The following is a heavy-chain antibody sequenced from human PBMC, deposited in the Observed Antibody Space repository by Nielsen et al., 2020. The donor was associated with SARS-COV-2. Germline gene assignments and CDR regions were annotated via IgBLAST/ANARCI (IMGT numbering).Heavy chain of an antibody. J-gene: IGHJ4*02. CDR3: ARESSGYYFPDY. V-gene: IGHV3-7*05. D-gene: IGHD3-22*01. Sequence: GGSLRLSCAASGFTFSSYWMSWVRQAPGKGLEWVANIKQDGSEKYYVDSVKGRFTISRDNAKNSLYLQMSSLRAEDTAIYYCARESSGYYFPDYWGQGTLVTVSS. CDR1: GFTFSSYW. CDR2: IKQDGSEK.